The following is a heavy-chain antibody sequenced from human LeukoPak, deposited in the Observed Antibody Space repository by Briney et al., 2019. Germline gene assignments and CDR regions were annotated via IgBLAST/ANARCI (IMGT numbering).Heavy chain of an antibody. CDR3: ARQGVVVPAAMVIDV. J-gene: IGHJ6*04. CDR2: IYPGDSDT. Sequence: GESLKISCKGSGYSFTSYWIGWVRQMPGKGLEWMGIIYPGDSDTRYSPSFQGQVTISADKSISTAYLQWSSLKASDTAMYYCARQGVVVPAAMVIDVWGKGTTVTVSS. D-gene: IGHD2-2*01. V-gene: IGHV5-51*01. CDR1: GYSFTSYW.